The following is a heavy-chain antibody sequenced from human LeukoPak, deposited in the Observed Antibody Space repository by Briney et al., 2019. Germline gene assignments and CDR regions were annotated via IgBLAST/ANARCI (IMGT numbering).Heavy chain of an antibody. CDR2: INHSGST. CDR1: GGSFSGYY. V-gene: IGHV4-34*01. J-gene: IGHJ6*03. Sequence: SETLSLTCAVYGGSFSGYYWSWIRQPPGKGLEWIGEINHSGSTNYNPSLKSRVTISVDTSKNQFSLKLSSVTAADTAVYYCASGFYGYYYYYMDVWGKGTTVTVSS. D-gene: IGHD2/OR15-2a*01. CDR3: ASGFYGYYYYYMDV.